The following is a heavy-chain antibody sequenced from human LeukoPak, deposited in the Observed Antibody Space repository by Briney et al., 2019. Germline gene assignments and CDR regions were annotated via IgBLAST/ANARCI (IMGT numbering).Heavy chain of an antibody. CDR1: GFTFSSYV. Sequence: GGSLRLSCAASGFTFSSYVMSWIRQAPGKGLEWVSYINHNAETIYYADSVKGRFTISRDNAKNSLYLQMNSLRDEDTAVYYCARALPTLTIFGLWGQGTLVTVSS. D-gene: IGHD3-3*01. J-gene: IGHJ4*02. V-gene: IGHV3-48*02. CDR3: ARALPTLTIFGL. CDR2: INHNAETI.